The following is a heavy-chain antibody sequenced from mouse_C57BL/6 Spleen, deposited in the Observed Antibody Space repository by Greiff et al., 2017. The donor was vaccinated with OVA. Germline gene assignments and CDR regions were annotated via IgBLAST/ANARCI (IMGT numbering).Heavy chain of an antibody. Sequence: EVKLVESGPGLVKPSQSLSLTCSVTGYSITSGYYWNWIRQFPGNKLEWMGYISYDGSNNYNPSLKNRISITRDTSKNQFFLKLNSVTTEDTATYYCARRVAGEFAYWGQGTLVTVSA. CDR2: ISYDGSN. V-gene: IGHV3-6*01. J-gene: IGHJ3*01. CDR3: ARRVAGEFAY. CDR1: GYSITSGYY. D-gene: IGHD1-3*01.